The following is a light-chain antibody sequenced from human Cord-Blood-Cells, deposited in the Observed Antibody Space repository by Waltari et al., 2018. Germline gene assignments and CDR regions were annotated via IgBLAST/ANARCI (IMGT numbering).Light chain of an antibody. CDR1: QSISSW. Sequence: IQMTQSPSTLSASVGDRVTITCRASQSISSWLVWYQQKPGKAPKLLIYKASSLESGVPSRFSGSGSGTEFTLTISSLQPDDFATYYCQQYNSYSYTFGQGTKLEIK. V-gene: IGKV1-5*03. CDR3: QQYNSYSYT. J-gene: IGKJ2*01. CDR2: KAS.